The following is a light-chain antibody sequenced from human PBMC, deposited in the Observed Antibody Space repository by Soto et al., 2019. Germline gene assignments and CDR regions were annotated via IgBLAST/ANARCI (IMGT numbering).Light chain of an antibody. V-gene: IGKV3-11*01. Sequence: EIVMTHSPVTLSVSPGERATLSCRASQSVSSNLAWYQQKHGQAPRLLMYDASKRANGIPARFSGSGSGTELAVATSSLEPEDFAVYYCPQRDIWHWTVGHRTKVDIK. CDR3: PQRDIWHWT. CDR2: DAS. CDR1: QSVSSN. J-gene: IGKJ1*01.